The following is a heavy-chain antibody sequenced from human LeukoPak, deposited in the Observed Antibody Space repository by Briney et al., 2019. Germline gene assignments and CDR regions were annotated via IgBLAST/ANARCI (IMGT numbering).Heavy chain of an antibody. CDR3: ARLVAGLRYFDY. J-gene: IGHJ4*02. CDR2: IYYSGST. CDR1: GGSISSSSYY. D-gene: IGHD3-9*01. V-gene: IGHV4-39*01. Sequence: SETLSLTCTVSGGSISSSSYYWGWIRQPLGKGLEWIGSIYYSGSTYYNPSLKSRVTISVDTSKNQFSLKLSSVTAADTAVYYCARLVAGLRYFDYWGQGTLVTVSS.